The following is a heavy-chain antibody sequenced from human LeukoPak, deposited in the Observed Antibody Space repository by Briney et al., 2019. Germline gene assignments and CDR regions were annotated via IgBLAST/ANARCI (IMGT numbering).Heavy chain of an antibody. CDR3: AKDYLWGSDRCLGGAIFDN. Sequence: GGSLRLSCAASGFTFSSYAMSWVRQAPGKGLEWVSGVTGNGYTTYYADSVKGHFTISRDNSKNTLDLQMDSLRAEDTAVYYCAKDYLWGSDRCLGGAIFDNWGQGTLVTVSS. CDR2: VTGNGYTT. J-gene: IGHJ4*02. V-gene: IGHV3-23*01. CDR1: GFTFSSYA. D-gene: IGHD3-16*02.